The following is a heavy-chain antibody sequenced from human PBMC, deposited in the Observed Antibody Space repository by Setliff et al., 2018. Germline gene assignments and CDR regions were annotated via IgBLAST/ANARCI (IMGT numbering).Heavy chain of an antibody. CDR1: GFTFSSYS. Sequence: GGSLRLSCAASGFTFSSYSMNWVRQAPGKGLEWVSYISSSSSTIYYADSVKGRFTISRDNSKNTLYLQMNSLRAEDTAVYYCARVPGSGSYYNVLYYMDVWGKGTTVTVSS. J-gene: IGHJ6*03. CDR3: ARVPGSGSYYNVLYYMDV. V-gene: IGHV3-48*01. CDR2: ISSSSSTI. D-gene: IGHD3-10*01.